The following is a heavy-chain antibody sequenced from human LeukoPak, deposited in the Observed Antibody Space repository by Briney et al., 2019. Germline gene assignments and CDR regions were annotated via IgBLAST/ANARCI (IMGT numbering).Heavy chain of an antibody. Sequence: SETLSLTCAVYGGSFSGYYWSWIRQPPGKGLEWIGEINHSGSTNYNPSLQSRVTISVDTSKNQFSLKLSSVTAADTAVYYCATVSRGYSDYSGQGTLVTVSS. D-gene: IGHD2-8*01. CDR1: GGSFSGYY. V-gene: IGHV4-34*01. CDR3: ATVSRGYSDY. CDR2: INHSGST. J-gene: IGHJ4*02.